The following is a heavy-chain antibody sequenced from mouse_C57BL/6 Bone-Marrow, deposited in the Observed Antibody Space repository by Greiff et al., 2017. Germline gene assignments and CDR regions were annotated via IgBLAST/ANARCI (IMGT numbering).Heavy chain of an antibody. Sequence: QVQLQQPGAELVKPGASVKVSCKASGYTFTSYWMHWVKQRPGQGLEWIGSISPSDSDTNYNQKFKGKSTLTVDKSSSTAYMQLSSLTSEDSAVYYCAIGGYVSYFDYWGQGTTLTVSS. CDR1: GYTFTSYW. CDR2: ISPSDSDT. J-gene: IGHJ2*01. CDR3: AIGGYVSYFDY. V-gene: IGHV1-74*01. D-gene: IGHD1-1*01.